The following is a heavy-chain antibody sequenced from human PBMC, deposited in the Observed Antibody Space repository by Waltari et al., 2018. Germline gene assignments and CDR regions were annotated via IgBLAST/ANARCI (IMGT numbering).Heavy chain of an antibody. D-gene: IGHD3-3*01. Sequence: VELQESGPGLVKPSQTLSLTCSVSGGSINSEFYYWHWIRQPAGKGLEWIGRIYTSGDTNYNPSLKTRVSISVDTSRNQFSLKLTSVTAADTAVYYCARDLRHPSYYDFSFDTWGQGSLVTVSS. J-gene: IGHJ5*02. CDR3: ARDLRHPSYYDFSFDT. V-gene: IGHV4-61*02. CDR1: GGSINSEFYY. CDR2: IYTSGDT.